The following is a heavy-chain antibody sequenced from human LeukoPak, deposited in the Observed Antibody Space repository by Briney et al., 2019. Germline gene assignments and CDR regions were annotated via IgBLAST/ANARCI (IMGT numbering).Heavy chain of an antibody. CDR1: GFTVSNNY. V-gene: IGHV3-66*01. CDR2: NHSGGST. Sequence: PGGSLRLSCAAPGFTVSNNYMSWVRQAPGKVQERVSTNHSGGSTYYEDSVQGRFTISRDNSKNTPYLQMNSLRAEDTAVYYCARGSPAAYYYDSSGPRMAPPLGYGMDVWGQGTTVTVSS. J-gene: IGHJ6*02. D-gene: IGHD3-22*01. CDR3: ARGSPAAYYYDSSGPRMAPPLGYGMDV.